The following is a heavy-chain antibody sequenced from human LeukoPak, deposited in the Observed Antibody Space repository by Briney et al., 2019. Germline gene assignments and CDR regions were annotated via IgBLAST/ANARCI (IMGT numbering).Heavy chain of an antibody. J-gene: IGHJ4*02. CDR1: GFTFNNYA. V-gene: IGHV3-23*01. D-gene: IGHD1-26*01. CDR2: INDSGGST. CDR3: ARSLKWSLVGFDY. Sequence: GGSLRLSCAASGFTFNNYAMNWVRQAPGEGLEWVSVINDSGGSTFYADSVKGRFSISRDNSNLYLQMSSLRAEDTAVYYCARSLKWSLVGFDYWGQGTLVTVSS.